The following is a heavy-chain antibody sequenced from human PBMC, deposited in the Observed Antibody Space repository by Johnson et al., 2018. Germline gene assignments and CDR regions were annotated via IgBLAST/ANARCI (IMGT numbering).Heavy chain of an antibody. V-gene: IGHV3-23*01. CDR2: ISSSGTGT. J-gene: IGHJ6*03. D-gene: IGHD3-10*01. Sequence: VQSGGSLRLSCAASGFTFSNYAMSWVRQAPGKGLEWVSGISSSGTGTYYADSVKGRFTISRDNSKNTLYLQMNSLRAEDTAVYYCAKNSGGELLVGYMDVWGKGTTVTVSS. CDR3: AKNSGGELLVGYMDV. CDR1: GFTFSNYA.